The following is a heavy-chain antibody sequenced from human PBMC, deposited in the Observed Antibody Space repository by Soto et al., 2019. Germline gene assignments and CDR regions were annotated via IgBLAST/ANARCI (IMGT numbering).Heavy chain of an antibody. CDR2: ISGSGVST. CDR3: VKVRGGFYTYSFDY. V-gene: IGHV3-23*01. J-gene: IGHJ4*02. D-gene: IGHD3-10*01. Sequence: EVQLLESGGGLEQPGGSLRLSCAASGFIFSSYAMNWVRQTPGKGLEWVSGISGSGVSTYYADSVKGRFSISRDNSKNTLYLQMNSLRDEDTATYYCVKVRGGFYTYSFDYWGQGTLVTVSS. CDR1: GFIFSSYA.